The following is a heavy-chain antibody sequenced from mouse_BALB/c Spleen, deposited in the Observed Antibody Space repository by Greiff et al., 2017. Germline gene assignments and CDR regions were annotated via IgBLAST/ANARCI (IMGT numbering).Heavy chain of an antibody. J-gene: IGHJ4*01. Sequence: EVMLVESGGGLVKPGGSLKLSCAASGFTFSSYTMSWVRQTPEKRLEWVATISSGGSYTYYPDSVKGRFTISRDNAKNTLYLQMSSLKSEDTAMYYCTRSDYYAMDYWGQGTSVTVSS. CDR2: ISSGGSYT. V-gene: IGHV5-6-4*01. CDR1: GFTFSSYT. CDR3: TRSDYYAMDY.